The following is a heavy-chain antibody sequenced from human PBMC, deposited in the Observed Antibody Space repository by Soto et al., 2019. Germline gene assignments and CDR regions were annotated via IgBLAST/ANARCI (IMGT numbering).Heavy chain of an antibody. Sequence: SETLSLTCTVSGGSISSYYLSWIRQPPGKGLEWIGYIYYSGSTNYNPSLKSRVTISVDTSKNQFSLKLSSVTAADTAVYYCAREEPMVRGLIDYWGQGTLVTVSS. CDR1: GGSISSYY. J-gene: IGHJ4*02. D-gene: IGHD3-10*01. CDR3: AREEPMVRGLIDY. V-gene: IGHV4-59*01. CDR2: IYYSGST.